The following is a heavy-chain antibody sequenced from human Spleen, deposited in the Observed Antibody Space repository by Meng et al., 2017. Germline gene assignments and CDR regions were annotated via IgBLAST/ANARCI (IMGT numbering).Heavy chain of an antibody. CDR3: AKDQNHPLGY. D-gene: IGHD1-14*01. V-gene: IGHV3-30*18. Sequence: QVQLVESGGGVVQPGRSLRLSCAASGFAFSDYGMNWVRQTPGKGLEWVALISYDGHNKYYTDSVKGRFTVSRDNSKNTLYLQMNSLRAEDTAVYYCAKDQNHPLGYWGQGTLVTVSS. CDR1: GFAFSDYG. CDR2: ISYDGHNK. J-gene: IGHJ4*02.